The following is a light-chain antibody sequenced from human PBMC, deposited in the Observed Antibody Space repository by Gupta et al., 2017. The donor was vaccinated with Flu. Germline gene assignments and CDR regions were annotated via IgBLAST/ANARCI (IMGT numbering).Light chain of an antibody. V-gene: IGKV1-5*03. Sequence: DIQMTQSPSTLSASLGDRVTITCRASQSISDWLTWYQQKPGTAPKLLIYKASTLESGVPSRFSGSGSGTEFTLTINNLQPDDFATYFCQQEDNYPWTFGQGTKVEIK. CDR2: KAS. CDR1: QSISDW. J-gene: IGKJ1*01. CDR3: QQEDNYPWT.